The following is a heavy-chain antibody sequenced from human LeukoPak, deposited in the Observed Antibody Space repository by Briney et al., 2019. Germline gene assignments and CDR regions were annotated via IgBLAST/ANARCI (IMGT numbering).Heavy chain of an antibody. CDR3: AKDWGKYYYGLGYYTNTGYFDY. Sequence: PGRSLRLSCAASGFTFSSYGMHWVRQAPGKGLEWVAVISYDGTNTYYPDSVKGRFTISRDNSKNTLYLQMNSLRAEDTAVYYCAKDWGKYYYGLGYYTNTGYFDYWGQGTLVTVSS. V-gene: IGHV3-30*18. D-gene: IGHD3-10*01. CDR2: ISYDGTNT. CDR1: GFTFSSYG. J-gene: IGHJ4*02.